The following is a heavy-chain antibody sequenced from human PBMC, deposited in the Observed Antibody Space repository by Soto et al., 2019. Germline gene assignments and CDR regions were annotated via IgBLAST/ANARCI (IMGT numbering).Heavy chain of an antibody. V-gene: IGHV5-51*01. Sequence: GESLKISCQASGYSFSSHWIGWVRQMPWKGLDWMGIIYPGDSDTRYSPSFLGQVTISADKSINTAYLQWSSLKASDTAMYYCARQGNGAEGFDFWGQGALVTVSS. J-gene: IGHJ4*02. CDR3: ARQGNGAEGFDF. D-gene: IGHD4-17*01. CDR2: IYPGDSDT. CDR1: GYSFSSHW.